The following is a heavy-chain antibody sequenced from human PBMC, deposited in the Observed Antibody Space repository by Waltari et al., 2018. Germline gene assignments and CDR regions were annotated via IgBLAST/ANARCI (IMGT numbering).Heavy chain of an antibody. J-gene: IGHJ3*02. D-gene: IGHD6-13*01. CDR3: ARALLRIAGVSWDAFDI. V-gene: IGHV3-11*01. CDR2: ISSSGSTI. CDR1: GFPFSDYY. Sequence: QVQLVESGGGLVKPGGSLRLSCAASGFPFSDYYMSWIRQAPGKGLEWVSYISSSGSTIYYADSVKGRFTISRDNAKNSLYLQMNSLRAGDTAVYYCARALLRIAGVSWDAFDIWGQGTMVTVSS.